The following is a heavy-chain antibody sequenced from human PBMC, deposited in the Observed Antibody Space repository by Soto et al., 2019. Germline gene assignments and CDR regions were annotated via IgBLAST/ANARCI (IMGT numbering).Heavy chain of an antibody. J-gene: IGHJ4*01. CDR3: ASDCPGYSTDRGCFNY. Sequence: QVQLVQSGAEVKKPGASVKVSCKASGYTFTSYGISWVRQAPGQGLEWMGWISAYNGNTNYAQKLQGRVTMTTDTXTXXAYMALRSLRSDDTAVYYCASDCPGYSTDRGCFNYWGHGTLVTVSS. CDR1: GYTFTSYG. V-gene: IGHV1-18*01. CDR2: ISAYNGNT. D-gene: IGHD2-15*01.